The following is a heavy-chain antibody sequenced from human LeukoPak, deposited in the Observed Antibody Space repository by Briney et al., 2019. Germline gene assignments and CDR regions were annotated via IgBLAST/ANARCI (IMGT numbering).Heavy chain of an antibody. CDR3: ARVGTTVTHFDY. J-gene: IGHJ4*02. CDR1: GGSISSGGYY. Sequence: SQTLSLTCTVSGGSISSGGYYWSWIRQHPGKGLEWIGYIYYSGSTYYNPSLKSRVTISVDTSKNQFSLKLSSVTAADTAVYYCARVGTTVTHFDYWGQGTLVTVSS. D-gene: IGHD4-17*01. V-gene: IGHV4-30-4*08. CDR2: IYYSGST.